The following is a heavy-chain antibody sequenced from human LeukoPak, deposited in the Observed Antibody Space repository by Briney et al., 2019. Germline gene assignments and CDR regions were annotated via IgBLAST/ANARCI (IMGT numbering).Heavy chain of an antibody. V-gene: IGHV3-7*01. J-gene: IGHJ4*02. D-gene: IGHD1-1*01. Sequence: GGSLRLSCAASGFTFWNYWMSGVRQAPGKAREGLGNIKEDGSETYYVDSVKGRFTISRDNAKNSLFLQVNSLRAEDTAVYSCATIHNWRFDYWGQGTLVTVSS. CDR2: IKEDGSET. CDR3: ATIHNWRFDY. CDR1: GFTFWNYW.